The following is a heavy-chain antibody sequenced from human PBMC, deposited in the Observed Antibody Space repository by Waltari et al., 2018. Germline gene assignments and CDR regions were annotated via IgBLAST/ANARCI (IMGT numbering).Heavy chain of an antibody. V-gene: IGHV5-51*01. Sequence: EVQLVQSGPEVKKPGESLKISCKTSGFNFRTHWLGWVRQRPGQGLEWMGFICPGDSDTRYGPSFQGQVTFSVDESSTTAYVQWSSLEASDTAIYFCARSTEITPSHFDYWAQGTLVTVSS. CDR3: ARSTEITPSHFDY. J-gene: IGHJ4*02. CDR2: ICPGDSDT. D-gene: IGHD1-20*01. CDR1: GFNFRTHW.